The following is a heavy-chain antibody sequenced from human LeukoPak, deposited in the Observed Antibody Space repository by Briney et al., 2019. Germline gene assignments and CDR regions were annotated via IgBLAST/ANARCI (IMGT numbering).Heavy chain of an antibody. CDR3: ARDGLAAATLHWCFDL. Sequence: GGSLRLSCAASGFTFSSYWMSWVRQAPGKGLEWVTNIKPDGSEKYYVDSVKGRFTISRDNAKNSLYLQMNSLRAEDTAVYYCARDGLAAATLHWCFDLWGRGTLVTVSS. D-gene: IGHD6-25*01. J-gene: IGHJ2*01. V-gene: IGHV3-7*01. CDR1: GFTFSSYW. CDR2: IKPDGSEK.